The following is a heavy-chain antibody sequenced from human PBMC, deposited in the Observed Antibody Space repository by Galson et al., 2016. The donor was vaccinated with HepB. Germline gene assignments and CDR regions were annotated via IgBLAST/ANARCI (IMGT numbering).Heavy chain of an antibody. D-gene: IGHD2/OR15-2a*01. CDR1: GFSVSSNY. Sequence: SLRLSCAASGFSVSSNYMSWVRQTPGQGLEWIGQIFHTGRVNYTPSLASRLTISIDTSNNHFPLRLTSVTAADTALYYCARQYWGGPSDYWGQGTLVIVSS. J-gene: IGHJ4*02. V-gene: IGHV4-4*02. CDR3: ARQYWGGPSDY. CDR2: IFHTGRV.